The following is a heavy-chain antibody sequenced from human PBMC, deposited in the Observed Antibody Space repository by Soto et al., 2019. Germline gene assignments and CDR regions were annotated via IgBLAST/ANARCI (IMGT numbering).Heavy chain of an antibody. V-gene: IGHV3-23*01. CDR3: AKLTSSGSYPAFDY. J-gene: IGHJ4*02. CDR2: ISGSGGST. D-gene: IGHD3-10*01. Sequence: PGGSLRLSCAASGFTFSSYAMSWVRQAPGKGLEWVSAISGSGGSTYYADTVKGRFTISGDNSKNTLYLQMNSLRAEDTAVYYCAKLTSSGSYPAFDYWGQGTLVTVSS. CDR1: GFTFSSYA.